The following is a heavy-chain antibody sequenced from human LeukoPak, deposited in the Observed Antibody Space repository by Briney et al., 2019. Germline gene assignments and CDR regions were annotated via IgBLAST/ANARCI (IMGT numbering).Heavy chain of an antibody. Sequence: ASVKVSCKASGYTFTGYYMHWVRQAPGQGLEWMGRINPNSGGTNYAQKFQGRVTMTRDTSISTAYMELSRLRSDDTAAYYCARRPPGIAAAGTGNDAFDIWGQGTMVTVSS. CDR2: INPNSGGT. CDR1: GYTFTGYY. V-gene: IGHV1-2*06. J-gene: IGHJ3*02. CDR3: ARRPPGIAAAGTGNDAFDI. D-gene: IGHD6-13*01.